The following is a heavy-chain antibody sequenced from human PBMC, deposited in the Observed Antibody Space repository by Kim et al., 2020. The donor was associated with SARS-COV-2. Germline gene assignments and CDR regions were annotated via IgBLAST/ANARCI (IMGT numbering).Heavy chain of an antibody. CDR1: GDSVSSNSAA. CDR2: TYYRSKWYN. J-gene: IGHJ5*02. CDR3: AKSESSAWNNWFDP. Sequence: SQTLSLTCAISGDSVSSNSAAWNWIRQSPSRGLEWLGRTYYRSKWYNDYAVSVKSRITINPDTSKNQFSLQLNSVTPEDTAVYYCAKSESSAWNNWFDPWGQGTLVTVSS. D-gene: IGHD6-19*01. V-gene: IGHV6-1*01.